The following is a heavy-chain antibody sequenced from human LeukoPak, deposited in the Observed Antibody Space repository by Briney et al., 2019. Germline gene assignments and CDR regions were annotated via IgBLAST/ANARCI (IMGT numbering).Heavy chain of an antibody. CDR3: TRAVGDYVDAFDI. D-gene: IGHD4-17*01. V-gene: IGHV3-49*04. J-gene: IGHJ3*02. CDR1: GFTFGDYA. CDR2: IRSKAYGGTT. Sequence: GGSLRLSCTASGFTFGDYAMSWVRQAPGKGLEWVGFIRSKAYGGTTEYAASVKDRFTISRDDSKSIAYLQMNSLKTEDTAVYYCTRAVGDYVDAFDIWGQGTMVTVSS.